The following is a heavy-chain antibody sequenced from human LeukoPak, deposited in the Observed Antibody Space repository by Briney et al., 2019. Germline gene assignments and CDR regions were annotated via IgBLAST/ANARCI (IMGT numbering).Heavy chain of an antibody. CDR2: INPSGGST. J-gene: IGHJ4*02. CDR3: TRGLAELWPHFDH. D-gene: IGHD3-10*01. Sequence: ASVKVSCKASGYTFTSYYIHWVRQAPRQGLEWMGVINPSGGSTRYAQNFQGRLTMTRDTSTSTVHMEVSSLSSEDTAVYYCTRGLAELWPHFDHWGQGTLITVSS. CDR1: GYTFTSYY. V-gene: IGHV1-46*01.